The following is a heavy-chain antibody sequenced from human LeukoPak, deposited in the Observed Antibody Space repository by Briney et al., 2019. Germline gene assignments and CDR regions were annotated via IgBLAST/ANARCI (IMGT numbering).Heavy chain of an antibody. D-gene: IGHD3-10*01. J-gene: IGHJ4*02. V-gene: IGHV5-51*01. CDR3: ARQSRDGSKTRGYYFDY. CDR1: GYIFTHYW. Sequence: GESLKISGQVSGYIFTHYWIGRVRQMPGKGLESMGSIYPADSDTTYSPSFQGQVPISADQSISNVYLQSSSLKASDTAMYYCARQSRDGSKTRGYYFDYWGQGTLVTVSS. CDR2: IYPADSDT.